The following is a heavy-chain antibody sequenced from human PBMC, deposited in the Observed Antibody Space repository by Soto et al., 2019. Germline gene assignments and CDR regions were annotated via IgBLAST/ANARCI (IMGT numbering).Heavy chain of an antibody. CDR3: VMVDNYVTPTPQYF. D-gene: IGHD3-16*01. J-gene: IGHJ6*02. V-gene: IGHV1-18*01. Sequence: QVQLVQSGDEVKKPGASVKVSCKASGYIFVNYGIAWVRQAPGQGLEWMGWISPYTGNTHSASKVQGRLTMTTDTSTSTVYMDLGSLTSDDTAVYYCVMVDNYVTPTPQYFWGQGTTVTVSS. CDR1: GYIFVNYG. CDR2: ISPYTGNT.